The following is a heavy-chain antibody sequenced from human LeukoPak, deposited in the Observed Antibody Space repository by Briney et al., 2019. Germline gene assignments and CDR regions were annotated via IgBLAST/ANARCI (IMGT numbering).Heavy chain of an antibody. J-gene: IGHJ4*02. V-gene: IGHV3-23*01. D-gene: IGHD2-15*01. CDR2: ITSGFTP. CDR1: GLTFSDYA. CDR3: AKDYSDSRVADVFFEY. Sequence: SGGSLSLSCAASGLTFSDYAMSWFRQAPGKGLEWVSTITSGFTPHYADSVKGRFTISRDNSKNKFHLQLNSLRAEDTAVYYCAKDYSDSRVADVFFEYWGQGTPVTVSS.